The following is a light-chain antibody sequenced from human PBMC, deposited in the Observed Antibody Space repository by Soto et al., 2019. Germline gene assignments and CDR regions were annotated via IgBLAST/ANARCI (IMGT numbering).Light chain of an antibody. Sequence: QSALSQPASVSGSPGQSITISCTGTSSDVGGYKYVSWYRQHPGKAPKLMIYEVSSRPSGVSNRFSASKSGNTASLTISGLQAEDEADYYCSSYTSSSTWVFGGGTKLTVL. J-gene: IGLJ3*02. V-gene: IGLV2-14*01. CDR3: SSYTSSSTWV. CDR1: SSDVGGYKY. CDR2: EVS.